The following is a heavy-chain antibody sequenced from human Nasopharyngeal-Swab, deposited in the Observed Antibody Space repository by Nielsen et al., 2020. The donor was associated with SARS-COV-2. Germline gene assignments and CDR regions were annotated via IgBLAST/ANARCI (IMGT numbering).Heavy chain of an antibody. CDR3: ARDFAFSDSSGYYHF. CDR2: IWYDGSNK. J-gene: IGHJ4*02. Sequence: GESLKISCAASGFTFSNYGMYWVRQAPGKGLEWVAVIWYDGSNKYYADSVKGRFTISRDNSKNTLYLQMNSLRAEDTAVYYCARDFAFSDSSGYYHFWGQGTLVTVSS. V-gene: IGHV3-33*01. D-gene: IGHD3-22*01. CDR1: GFTFSNYG.